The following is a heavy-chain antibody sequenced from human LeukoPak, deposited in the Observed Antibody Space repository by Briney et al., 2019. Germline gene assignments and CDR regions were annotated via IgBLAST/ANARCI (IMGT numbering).Heavy chain of an antibody. CDR1: GGPISSHY. CDR2: IYYSGST. V-gene: IGHV4-59*11. J-gene: IGHJ6*03. D-gene: IGHD6-19*01. CDR3: AREVRGSGWYFEYYYYMDV. Sequence: PSETLSLTCTVSGGPISSHYWSWIRQPPGKGLEWIGYIYYSGSTNYNPSLKSRVTISVDTSKNQFSLKLSSVTAADTAVYYCAREVRGSGWYFEYYYYMDVWGKGTTVTVSS.